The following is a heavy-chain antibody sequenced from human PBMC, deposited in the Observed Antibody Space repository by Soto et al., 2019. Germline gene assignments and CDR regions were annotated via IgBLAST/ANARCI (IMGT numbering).Heavy chain of an antibody. J-gene: IGHJ1*01. V-gene: IGHV1-69*01. CDR3: ASPTYYYGSGSYRNLFQH. CDR1: GGTFSSYA. CDR2: IIPIFGTA. Sequence: QVQLVQSGAEVKKPGSSVKVSCKASGGTFSSYAISWVRQAPGQGLEWMGGIIPIFGTANYAQKFQGRVTITADESTSTAYRELSSLRSEDTAVYYCASPTYYYGSGSYRNLFQHWGQGTLVTVSS. D-gene: IGHD3-10*01.